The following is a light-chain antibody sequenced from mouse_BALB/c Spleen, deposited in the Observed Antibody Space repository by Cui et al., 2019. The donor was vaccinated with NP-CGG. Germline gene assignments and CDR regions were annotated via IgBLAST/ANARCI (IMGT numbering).Light chain of an antibody. CDR1: TGTVTTSNY. V-gene: IGLV1*01. CDR2: GTN. J-gene: IGLJ1*01. Sequence: QAVVTQEPALTTSPGETVTLTCRSSTGTVTTSNYANWVQEKPDHLFTGLIGGTNNRPPGVPARFSGSLIGDKAALTITGAQTEDEAKYFCALWYSNHWVFGGGTKLTVL. CDR3: ALWYSNHWV.